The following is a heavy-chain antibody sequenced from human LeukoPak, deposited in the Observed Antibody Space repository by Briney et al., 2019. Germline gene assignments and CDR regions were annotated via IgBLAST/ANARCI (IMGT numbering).Heavy chain of an antibody. CDR3: ARHVHVSMIVVILSDYFDY. J-gene: IGHJ4*02. CDR1: GGSFSGHS. D-gene: IGHD3-22*01. CDR2: ISHTGGI. Sequence: SETLSLTCAVYGGSFSGHSWSWIRQAPGKGLEWIGEISHTGGINYNPSLKSRVTISADTSKNQFSLRLTSVTAADTAVYYCARHVHVSMIVVILSDYFDYWGRGTLVSVSS. V-gene: IGHV4-34*01.